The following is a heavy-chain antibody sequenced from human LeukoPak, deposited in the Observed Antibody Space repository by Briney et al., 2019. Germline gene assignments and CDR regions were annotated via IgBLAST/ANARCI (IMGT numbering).Heavy chain of an antibody. D-gene: IGHD3-10*01. CDR1: GYAFTSYD. CDR3: ATGNPMVRGVAWPDYYYYGMDV. J-gene: IGHJ6*02. V-gene: IGHV1-24*01. CDR2: FDPEDGET. Sequence: GASVKVSCKASGYAFTSYDINWVRQAPGKGLEWMGGFDPEDGETIYAQKFQGRVTMTEDTSTDTAYMELSSLRSEDTAVYYCATGNPMVRGVAWPDYYYYGMDVWGQGTTVTVSS.